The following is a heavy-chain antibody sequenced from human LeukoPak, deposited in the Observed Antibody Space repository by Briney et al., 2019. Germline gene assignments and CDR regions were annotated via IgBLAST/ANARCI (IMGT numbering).Heavy chain of an antibody. Sequence: ASVKVSCKASGYTYTSYDINWVRQATGQGLEWMGWMNPNSGNTGYAQKFQGRVTMTRNTSISTAYMELSSLRSEDTAVYYCARSLSRIKLYNWFDPWGQGTLVTVSS. CDR3: ARSLSRIKLYNWFDP. J-gene: IGHJ5*02. CDR1: GYTYTSYD. V-gene: IGHV1-8*01. CDR2: MNPNSGNT. D-gene: IGHD2/OR15-2a*01.